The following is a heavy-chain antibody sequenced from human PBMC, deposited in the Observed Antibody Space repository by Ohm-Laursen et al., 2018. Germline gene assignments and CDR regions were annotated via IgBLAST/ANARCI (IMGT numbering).Heavy chain of an antibody. CDR1: GFIVSSTY. J-gene: IGHJ4*02. Sequence: SLRLSCAASGFIVSSTYMDWVRQAPGSGQEYVAVIYTGGSTDYADTVKGRFTFSRDNSKNTLYLQMNSLRVEDTAVYYCVGEGDGTSYQWWGQGTLVTVSS. V-gene: IGHV3-53*01. D-gene: IGHD2-21*02. CDR2: IYTGGST. CDR3: VGEGDGTSYQW.